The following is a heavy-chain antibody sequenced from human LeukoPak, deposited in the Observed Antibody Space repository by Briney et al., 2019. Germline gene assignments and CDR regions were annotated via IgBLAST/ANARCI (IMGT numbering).Heavy chain of an antibody. CDR1: GGSFSGYD. Sequence: PSETLSLTCAVYGGSFSGYDWSWIRQPPGKGLEWIGYIYYSGSTNYNPSLKSRVTISVDTSKNQFPLRLSSVTAADTAVYYCARVTGYMIEDYFDYWGQGTLVTVSS. CDR2: IYYSGST. D-gene: IGHD3-22*01. J-gene: IGHJ4*02. CDR3: ARVTGYMIEDYFDY. V-gene: IGHV4-59*01.